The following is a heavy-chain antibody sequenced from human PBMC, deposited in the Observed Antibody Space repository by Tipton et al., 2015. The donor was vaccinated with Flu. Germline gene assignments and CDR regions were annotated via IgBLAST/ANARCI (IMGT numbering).Heavy chain of an antibody. V-gene: IGHV4-38-2*01. J-gene: IGHJ4*02. CDR1: GDSIRNDYF. Sequence: TLSLTCAVSGDSIRNDYFWGWIRQPPGKGLEWIATIHRSGSTKYNPSLKSRVTISVDTSKNQFSLKVTSLTAADTAVYYCARGSGFANAYLDSWGRGTLVTVSS. D-gene: IGHD6-19*01. CDR3: ARGSGFANAYLDS. CDR2: IHRSGST.